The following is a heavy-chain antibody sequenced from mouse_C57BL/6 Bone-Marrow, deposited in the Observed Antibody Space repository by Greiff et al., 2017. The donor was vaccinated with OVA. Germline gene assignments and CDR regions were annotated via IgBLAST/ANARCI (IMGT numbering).Heavy chain of an antibody. CDR2: IDPSDSYT. CDR3: ARPFYYYGSSFAY. CDR1: GYTFTSYW. Sequence: LQQPGAELVMPGASVKLSCKASGYTFTSYWMHWVKQRPGQGLEWIGEIDPSDSYTNYNQKFKGKSTLTVDKSSSTAYMQLSSLTSEDSAVYYCARPFYYYGSSFAYWGQGTLVTVSA. V-gene: IGHV1-69*01. J-gene: IGHJ3*01. D-gene: IGHD1-1*01.